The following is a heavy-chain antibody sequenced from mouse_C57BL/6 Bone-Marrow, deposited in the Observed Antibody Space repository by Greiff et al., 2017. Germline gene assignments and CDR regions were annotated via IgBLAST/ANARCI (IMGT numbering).Heavy chain of an antibody. V-gene: IGHV1-81*01. Sequence: VKLMESGAELARPGASVKLSCKASGYTFTSYGISWVKQRTGQGLEWIGEINPKMGNTYYNEKFKGKATLTADKSSSTAYMELRSLTSEDSAVYFCYSNDYWGQGTTLTVSS. J-gene: IGHJ2*01. D-gene: IGHD2-5*01. CDR1: GYTFTSYG. CDR2: INPKMGNT. CDR3: YSNDY.